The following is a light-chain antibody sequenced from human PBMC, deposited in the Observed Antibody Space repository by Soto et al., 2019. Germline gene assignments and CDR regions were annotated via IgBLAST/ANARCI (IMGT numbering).Light chain of an antibody. CDR3: QQYYRIPWT. CDR1: QSVLWSSNNKNY. Sequence: DIVMTQSPDSLAVSLGERATLNCKSSQSVLWSSNNKNYLAWYQPKRGQPPKXXIYWASTRESGVPDRGSGSGAWTDFTLTISSLQAEDVAVDYCQQYYRIPWTFGQGTKVDIK. V-gene: IGKV4-1*01. J-gene: IGKJ1*01. CDR2: WAS.